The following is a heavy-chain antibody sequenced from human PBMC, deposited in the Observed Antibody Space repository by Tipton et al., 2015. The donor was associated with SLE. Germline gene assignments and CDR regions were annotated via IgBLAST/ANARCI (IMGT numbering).Heavy chain of an antibody. CDR1: GFTFSSYE. CDR2: INWNGGST. Sequence: QLVQSGGGLVQPGGSLRLSCAASGFTFSSYEMNWVRQAPGKGLEWVSGINWNGGSTDYADSVKGRFIISRDNAKNSLYLQMNSLRAEDTALYYRARVTYYDFWSGCLDYWGQGTLVTVSS. CDR3: ARVTYYDFWSGCLDY. V-gene: IGHV3-20*04. J-gene: IGHJ4*02. D-gene: IGHD3-3*01.